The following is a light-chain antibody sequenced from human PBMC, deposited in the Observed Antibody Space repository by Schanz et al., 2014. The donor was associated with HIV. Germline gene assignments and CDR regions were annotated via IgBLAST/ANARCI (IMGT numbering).Light chain of an antibody. CDR1: SSDVGSYNR. J-gene: IGLJ3*02. V-gene: IGLV2-18*02. CDR2: EVS. CDR3: SSYAGSYTWV. Sequence: QSALTQPPSVSGSPGQSVTISCTGTSSDVGSYNRVSWYQQPPGTAPKLMIYEVSNRPSGVPDRFSGSKSGNTASLTVSGLQAEDEAEYYCSSYAGSYTWVFGGGTKLTVL.